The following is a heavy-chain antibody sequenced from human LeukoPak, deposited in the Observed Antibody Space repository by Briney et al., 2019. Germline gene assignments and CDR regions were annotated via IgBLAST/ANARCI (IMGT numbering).Heavy chain of an antibody. D-gene: IGHD6-19*01. V-gene: IGHV3-23*01. CDR3: AKVRWDNSGRYYSDS. CDR1: GFTFSSYA. Sequence: GGSLRLSCAASGFTFSSYAMSWVRQAPGKGLEWVSAISGSGGSTYYADSVKGRFTVSRDNSKNTLYLQVNSLRVEDTAVYYCAKVRWDNSGRYYSDSWGQGTLVTVSS. CDR2: ISGSGGST. J-gene: IGHJ4*02.